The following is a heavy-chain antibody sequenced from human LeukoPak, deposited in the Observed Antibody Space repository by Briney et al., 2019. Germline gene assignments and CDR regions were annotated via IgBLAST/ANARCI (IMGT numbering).Heavy chain of an antibody. CDR1: GFTFNYAW. Sequence: SGGSLRLSCAVSGFTFNYAWMSWVRQVPGKGLEWVGQTVSEIDGGTTDYAAPVKGRFTISRDDSKSTLYLQMNSLKIEDTAVYYCTTDEDWNYARKDVWGQGATVIVSS. J-gene: IGHJ6*02. CDR2: TVSEIDGGTT. CDR3: TTDEDWNYARKDV. D-gene: IGHD1-7*01. V-gene: IGHV3-15*04.